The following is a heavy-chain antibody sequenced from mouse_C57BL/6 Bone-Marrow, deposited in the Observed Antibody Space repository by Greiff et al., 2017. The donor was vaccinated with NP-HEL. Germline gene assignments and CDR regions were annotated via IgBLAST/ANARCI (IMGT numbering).Heavy chain of an antibody. V-gene: IGHV1-26*01. CDR2: INPNNGGT. Sequence: EVQLQQSGPELVKPGASVKISCKASGYTFTDYYMNWVKQSHGKSLEWIGDINPNNGGTSYNQKFKGKATLTVDKSSSTAYMELRSLTSEDSAVYYCAKRFTTVVATYYFDYWGQGTTLTVSS. CDR3: AKRFTTVVATYYFDY. CDR1: GYTFTDYY. J-gene: IGHJ2*01. D-gene: IGHD1-1*01.